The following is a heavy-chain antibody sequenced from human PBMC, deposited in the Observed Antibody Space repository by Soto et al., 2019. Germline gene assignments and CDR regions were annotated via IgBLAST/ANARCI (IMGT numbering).Heavy chain of an antibody. CDR3: ARDGPSIAADANH. V-gene: IGHV1-69*08. Sequence: QVQLVQSGAEVKKPGSSVKVSCKASGGTFSSYTISWVRQAPGQGLEWMGRIIPILGIANYAQKFQGRVTITADKSTSTAYMELSSLRSEDTAVYYCARDGPSIAADANHWGQGTLVTVSS. CDR1: GGTFSSYT. CDR2: IIPILGIA. D-gene: IGHD6-13*01. J-gene: IGHJ5*02.